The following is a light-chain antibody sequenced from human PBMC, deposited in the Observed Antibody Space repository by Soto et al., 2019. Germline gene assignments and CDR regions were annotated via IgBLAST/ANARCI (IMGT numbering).Light chain of an antibody. CDR3: ASWDDSLKRPV. CDR1: RSNIGRKI. V-gene: IGLV1-44*01. CDR2: SNI. Sequence: QSALSQAPSASGTPGQTVTISCSGSRSNIGRKIVNWYQQVPGTAPKLLIYSNIQRPSEVPDRFSASKSGTSASLSISGLQSDDEATYYCASWDDSLKRPVFGGGTQLTVL. J-gene: IGLJ3*02.